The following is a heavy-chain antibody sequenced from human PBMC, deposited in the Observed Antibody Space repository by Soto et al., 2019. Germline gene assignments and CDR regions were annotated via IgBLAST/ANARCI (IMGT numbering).Heavy chain of an antibody. CDR1: GGTFSSYA. Sequence: QVQLVQSGAEVKKPGYSVKVSCKASGGTFSSYAISWLRQAPGQGLEWMGGIIPIFGTANYAKKFQGRVTSTSDKSTGTAYMELSSLRSEDTSVYYCASSVAAAGLEPYYFDYWGQGTLVTGSS. V-gene: IGHV1-69*06. J-gene: IGHJ4*02. CDR2: IIPIFGTA. D-gene: IGHD6-13*01. CDR3: ASSVAAAGLEPYYFDY.